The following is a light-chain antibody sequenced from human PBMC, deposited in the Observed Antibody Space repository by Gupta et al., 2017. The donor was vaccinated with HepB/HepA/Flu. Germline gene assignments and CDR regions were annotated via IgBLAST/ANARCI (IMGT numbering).Light chain of an antibody. J-gene: IGKJ1*01. V-gene: IGKV2-28*01. Sequence: DVVLAQAPLSLSVTPGEPASISCRSSQSLLHSNGYNYLDWYLQKPGHSPQLLIYLGSNRASGVPDRFSGSGSGTDFTLKISRVEAEDVGVYYCMQALQTPTTFGQGTKVEIK. CDR3: MQALQTPTT. CDR1: QSLLHSNGYNY. CDR2: LGS.